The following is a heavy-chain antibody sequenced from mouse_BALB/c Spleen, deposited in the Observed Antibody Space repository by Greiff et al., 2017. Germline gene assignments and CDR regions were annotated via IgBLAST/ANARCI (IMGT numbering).Heavy chain of an antibody. CDR2: INPSNGRT. CDR1: GYTFTSYW. CDR3: ARLRGSSSAY. V-gene: IGHV1S81*02. Sequence: QVQLQQPGAELVKPGASVKLSCKASGYTFTSYWMHWVKQRPGQGLEWIGEINPSNGRTNYNEKFKSKATLTVDKSSSTAYMQLSSLTSEDSAVYYCARLRGSSSAYWGQGTLVTVSA. D-gene: IGHD1-1*01. J-gene: IGHJ3*01.